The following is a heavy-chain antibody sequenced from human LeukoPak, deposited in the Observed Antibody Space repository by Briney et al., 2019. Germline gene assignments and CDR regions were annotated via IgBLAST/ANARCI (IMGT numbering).Heavy chain of an antibody. J-gene: IGHJ6*02. CDR2: IIPIFGTA. CDR1: GGTFSSYA. CDR3: ARLPVWIAARPYYYYGMDV. V-gene: IGHV1-69*13. Sequence: SVKVSCKASGGTFSSYAISWVRQAPGQGLEWMGGIIPIFGTANYAQKFQGRVTITADESTSSAYMELSSLRSEDTAVYYCARLPVWIAARPYYYYGMDVWGQGTTVTVSS. D-gene: IGHD6-6*01.